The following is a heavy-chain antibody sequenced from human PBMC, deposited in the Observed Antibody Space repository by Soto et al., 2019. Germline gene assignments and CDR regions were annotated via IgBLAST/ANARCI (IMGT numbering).Heavy chain of an antibody. V-gene: IGHV1-2*02. J-gene: IGHJ6*02. D-gene: IGHD3-3*01. CDR1: GYTFTGYY. CDR2: INPNSGGT. Sequence: ASVKVSCKASGYTFTGYYMHWVRQAPGQGLEWMGWINPNSGGTNYAQKFQGRVTMTRDTSTSTAYMELSRLRSDDTAVYYCAVLNYDFWSGFLVPGNMDVWGQGTTVTVSS. CDR3: AVLNYDFWSGFLVPGNMDV.